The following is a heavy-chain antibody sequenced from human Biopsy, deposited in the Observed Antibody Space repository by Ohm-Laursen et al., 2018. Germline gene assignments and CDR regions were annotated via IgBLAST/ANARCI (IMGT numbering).Heavy chain of an antibody. V-gene: IGHV3-73*01. CDR2: IRSKAKSYAT. CDR3: TLEGAGFDN. J-gene: IGHJ4*02. D-gene: IGHD3-10*01. Sequence: SLRLSCAASGFTFSASAVHWVRQASGKGLEWVGRIRSKAKSYATAYAAPVTGRFTISRDDSKNTTYLQMNSLKTEDTAVYSCTLEGAGFDNWGQGTLVTVSS. CDR1: GFTFSASA.